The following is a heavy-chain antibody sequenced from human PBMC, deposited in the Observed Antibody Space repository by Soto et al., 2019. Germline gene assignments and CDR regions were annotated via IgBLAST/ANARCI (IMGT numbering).Heavy chain of an antibody. Sequence: GGSLRLSCAASGFTFSSYAMSWVRQAPGKGLEWVSAISGSGGSTYYADSVKGRFTISRDNSKNTLYLQMNSLRAEDTAVYYCAKDRSYDSSGYYNYFDYWGQGTLVTVSS. CDR1: GFTFSSYA. CDR2: ISGSGGST. D-gene: IGHD3-22*01. J-gene: IGHJ4*02. CDR3: AKDRSYDSSGYYNYFDY. V-gene: IGHV3-23*01.